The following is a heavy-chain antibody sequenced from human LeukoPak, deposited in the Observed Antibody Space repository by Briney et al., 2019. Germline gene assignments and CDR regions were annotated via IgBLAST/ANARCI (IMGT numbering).Heavy chain of an antibody. V-gene: IGHV1-69*01. CDR2: IIPIFGTA. CDR3: ARDEGDSRWFGELHHY. J-gene: IGHJ4*02. D-gene: IGHD3-10*01. Sequence: SVKVSCKASGGTFSSYAISWVRQAPGQGLEWMGGIIPIFGTANYAQKFQGRVTITADESTSTAYMELSSLRSEDTAVYYCARDEGDSRWFGELHHYWGQGTLVTVSS. CDR1: GGTFSSYA.